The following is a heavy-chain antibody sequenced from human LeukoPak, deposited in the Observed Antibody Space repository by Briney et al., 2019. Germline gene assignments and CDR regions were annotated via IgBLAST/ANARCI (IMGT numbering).Heavy chain of an antibody. D-gene: IGHD3-10*01. CDR2: IYYSGST. J-gene: IGHJ4*02. CDR3: ATMVRGAKWGYYFDY. Sequence: SSETLSLTCTVSGGSISSGDYYWSWIRQPPGKGLEWIGYIYYSGSTYYNPSLKSRVTISVDTSKNQFSLKLSSVTAADTAVYYCATMVRGAKWGYYFDYWGQGTLVTVSS. V-gene: IGHV4-30-4*01. CDR1: GGSISSGDYY.